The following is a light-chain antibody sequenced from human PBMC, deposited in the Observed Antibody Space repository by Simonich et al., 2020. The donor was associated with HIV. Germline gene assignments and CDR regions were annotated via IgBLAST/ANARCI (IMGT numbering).Light chain of an antibody. CDR2: GKN. CDR1: SLRSYY. V-gene: IGLV3-19*01. J-gene: IGLJ2*01. Sequence: SSELTQDPAVSVALGQTVRITCQGDSLRSYYASWYQQKPGQAPVLLIYGKNNRPSGIPDRFSGSSSGNTASLTITGAQAEDEADYYCNSRDSSGNQVFGGGTKLTVL. CDR3: NSRDSSGNQV.